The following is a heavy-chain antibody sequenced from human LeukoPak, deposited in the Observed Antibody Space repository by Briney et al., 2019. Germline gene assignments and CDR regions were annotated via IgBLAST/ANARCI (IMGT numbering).Heavy chain of an antibody. V-gene: IGHV3-23*01. D-gene: IGHD3-16*02. CDR1: GFTFSSYA. CDR3: AKDGVILAPGIYWYMDV. CDR2: ISGSGGST. J-gene: IGHJ6*03. Sequence: GGSVRLSCAASGFTFSSYAMSWVRQAPGKGLEWVSAISGSGGSTYYTDSVKGRFTISRDNSKNTLYLQMNSLRAEDTAVFYCAKDGVILAPGIYWYMDVWGRGTTVTVSS.